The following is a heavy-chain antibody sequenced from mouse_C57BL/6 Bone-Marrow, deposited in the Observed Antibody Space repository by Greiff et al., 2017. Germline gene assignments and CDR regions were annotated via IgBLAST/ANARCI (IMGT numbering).Heavy chain of an antibody. Sequence: QVQLQQSGAELVMPGASVKLSCKASGYTFTSYWMHWVKQRPGQGLEWIGEIDPSDSYTNYNQKFKGKSTLTVDKSSSTAYMQLSSLTSEDSAVXYCAREGLRRDWYFDVWGTGTTVTVSS. CDR3: AREGLRRDWYFDV. CDR2: IDPSDSYT. J-gene: IGHJ1*03. CDR1: GYTFTSYW. V-gene: IGHV1-69*01. D-gene: IGHD2-4*01.